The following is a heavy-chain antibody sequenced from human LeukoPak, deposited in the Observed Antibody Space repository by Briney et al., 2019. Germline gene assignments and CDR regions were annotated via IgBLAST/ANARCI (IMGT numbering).Heavy chain of an antibody. D-gene: IGHD6-13*01. CDR2: IYYSGST. Sequence: SETLSLTCTVSGGSISSSSYYWGWIRQPQGKGLEGIGRIYYSGSTYYNPSLKSRVTISVDTSKNQFSLKLSSVTAADTAVYYCARHGIPYSSSWYVWSDPWGQGTLVTVSS. V-gene: IGHV4-39*01. CDR3: ARHGIPYSSSWYVWSDP. CDR1: GGSISSSSYY. J-gene: IGHJ5*02.